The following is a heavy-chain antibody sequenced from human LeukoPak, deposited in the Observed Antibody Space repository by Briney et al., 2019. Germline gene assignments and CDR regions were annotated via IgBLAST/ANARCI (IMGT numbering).Heavy chain of an antibody. J-gene: IGHJ6*03. V-gene: IGHV3-13*01. CDR1: GFTFSSYD. D-gene: IGHD2-2*03. CDR2: IGAAGEI. CDR3: ATHGSAHYYMDV. Sequence: GGSLRLSCAASGFTFSSYDIHWVRQATGKGLEWVSGIGAAGEIYYPGSVKGRFTISRENAKNSLYLQMNSLRAGDTAVYYCATHGSAHYYMDVWGKGTTVTISS.